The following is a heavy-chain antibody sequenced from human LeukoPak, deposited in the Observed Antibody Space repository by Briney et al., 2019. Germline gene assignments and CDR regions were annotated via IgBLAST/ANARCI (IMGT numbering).Heavy chain of an antibody. V-gene: IGHV1-2*06. CDR1: GYTFTGYY. CDR3: ARDPTLRVIQSHSWFDP. J-gene: IGHJ5*02. CDR2: INPNSGGT. Sequence: GASVKVSCKASGYTFTGYYMHWVRQAPGQGLEWMGRINPNSGGTNYAQKLQGRVTMTTDTSTNTAYMELTSLRSDDTAVYYCARDPTLRVIQSHSWFDPWGQGTLVSVSS. D-gene: IGHD3-10*01.